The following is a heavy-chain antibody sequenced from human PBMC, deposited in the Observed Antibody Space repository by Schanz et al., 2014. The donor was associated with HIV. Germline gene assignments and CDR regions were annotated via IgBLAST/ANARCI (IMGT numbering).Heavy chain of an antibody. V-gene: IGHV3-33*06. CDR1: GFIFSSYA. CDR3: AKDLNVYSVHTVLVTPPVGYGLDV. CDR2: IWYDGSNK. D-gene: IGHD5-18*01. Sequence: QVQLVESGGGVVQPGRSLRLSCAASGFIFSSYAMHWVRQAPGKGLEWVAVIWYDGSNKYYGDSVKGRFTISRDNSKNTLYVELNSLRPEDTALYYCAKDLNVYSVHTVLVTPPVGYGLDVWGQGTTVTVSS. J-gene: IGHJ6*02.